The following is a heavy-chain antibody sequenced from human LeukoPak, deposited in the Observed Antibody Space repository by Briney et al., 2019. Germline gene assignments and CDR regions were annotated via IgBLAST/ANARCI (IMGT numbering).Heavy chain of an antibody. Sequence: SETLSLTCTVSVGSISNYYWSWIRQPPGKGLEWIGYIYYSGSTNYNPSLKSRVTISVDTSKNQFSLKLSSVTAADTAVYYCARGRPHFDYWGQGTLVTVSS. J-gene: IGHJ4*02. V-gene: IGHV4-59*01. CDR3: ARGRPHFDY. CDR1: VGSISNYY. CDR2: IYYSGST.